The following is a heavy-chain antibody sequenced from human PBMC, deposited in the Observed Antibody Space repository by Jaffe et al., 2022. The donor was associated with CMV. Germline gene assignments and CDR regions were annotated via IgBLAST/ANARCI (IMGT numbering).Heavy chain of an antibody. D-gene: IGHD2-15*01. Sequence: EVQLVESGGGLVKPGRSLRLSCTASGFTFGDYAMSWFRQAPGKGLEWVGFIRSKAYGGTTEYAASVKGRFTISRDDSKSIAYLQMNSLKTEDTAVYYCTRATRYCSGGSCYLVGHTRYYFDYWGQGTLVTVSS. J-gene: IGHJ4*02. CDR2: IRSKAYGGTT. CDR3: TRATRYCSGGSCYLVGHTRYYFDY. CDR1: GFTFGDYA. V-gene: IGHV3-49*05.